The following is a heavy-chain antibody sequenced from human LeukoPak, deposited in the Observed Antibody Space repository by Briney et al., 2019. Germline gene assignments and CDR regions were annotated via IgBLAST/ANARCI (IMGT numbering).Heavy chain of an antibody. CDR1: GGSISSGGYY. CDR2: MYESEST. CDR3: TNVHCSSTSCYGAYYYSCNVC. J-gene: IGHJ6*02. D-gene: IGHD2-2*01. Sequence: PSETLSLTCTVSGGSISSGGYYWSWIRQHGGRGLEWFGLMYESESTYSNPSIKSLITISVDSSRKQYSLKQSSVAAADTAVYYGTNVHCSSTSCYGAYYYSCNVCWGQRTATTVS. V-gene: IGHV4-31*01.